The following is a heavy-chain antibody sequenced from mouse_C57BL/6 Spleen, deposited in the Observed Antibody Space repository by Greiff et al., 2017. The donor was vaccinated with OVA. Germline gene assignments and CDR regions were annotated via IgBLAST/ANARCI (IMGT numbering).Heavy chain of an antibody. CDR1: GYAFTNYL. CDR3: ARNDGYYVNAMDY. J-gene: IGHJ4*01. CDR2: INPGSGGT. D-gene: IGHD2-3*01. V-gene: IGHV1-54*01. Sequence: LKQSGAELVRPGTSVKVSCKASGYAFTNYLIEWVKQRPGQGLEWIGVINPGSGGTNYNEKFKGKATLTADKSSSTAYMQLSSLTSEDSAVYFCARNDGYYVNAMDYWGQGTSVTVSS.